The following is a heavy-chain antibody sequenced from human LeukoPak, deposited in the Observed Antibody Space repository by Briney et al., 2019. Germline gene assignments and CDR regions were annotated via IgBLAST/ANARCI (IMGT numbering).Heavy chain of an antibody. CDR1: GFTFSSYA. J-gene: IGHJ4*02. CDR3: AKDLGSGWSRPPDY. Sequence: GGSLRLSCAASGFTFSSYAMSWVRQAPGKGLEWVSAISGGGGSTYYADSVKGRFTISRDNSKNTLYLQMNSLRAEDTAVYYCAKDLGSGWSRPPDYWGQGTLVTVSS. D-gene: IGHD6-19*01. V-gene: IGHV3-23*01. CDR2: ISGGGGST.